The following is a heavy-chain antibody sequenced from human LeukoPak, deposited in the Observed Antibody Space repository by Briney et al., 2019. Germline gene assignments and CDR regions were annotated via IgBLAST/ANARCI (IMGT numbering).Heavy chain of an antibody. J-gene: IGHJ3*02. CDR3: AREPRFVVVPAAPGSNAFDI. CDR2: IIPIFGTA. D-gene: IGHD2-2*01. CDR1: GYTFTSYD. V-gene: IGHV1-69*13. Sequence: VASVNVSCKASGYTFTSYDINWVRQAPGQGLEWMGGIIPIFGTANYAQKFQGRVTITADESTSTAYMELSSLRSEDTAVYYCAREPRFVVVPAAPGSNAFDIWGQGTMVTVSS.